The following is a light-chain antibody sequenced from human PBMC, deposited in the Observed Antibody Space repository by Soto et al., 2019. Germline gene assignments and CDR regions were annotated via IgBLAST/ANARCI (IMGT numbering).Light chain of an antibody. CDR1: QSVSSN. CDR3: QPYNSCPGT. CDR2: GAS. Sequence: EIVMTQSPATLSVSPGERATLSCRASQSVSSNLAWYQQKPGQAPRLLIYGASTMDSGIPARFSGSGSGTEFTLTISSLQPDDFATYYCQPYNSCPGTFGQGTKLEIK. V-gene: IGKV3-15*01. J-gene: IGKJ1*01.